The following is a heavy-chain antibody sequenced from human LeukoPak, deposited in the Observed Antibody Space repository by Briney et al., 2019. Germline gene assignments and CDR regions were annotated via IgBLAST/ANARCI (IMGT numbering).Heavy chain of an antibody. V-gene: IGHV3-33*06. CDR3: AKAVAATGHYYFGMDV. CDR1: GFTFSSYG. Sequence: PGGSLRLSCTASGFTFSSYGMHWVRQAPGKGLEWVAVIWFDGSNKYYADSVKGRLTISRDNSKSPLYLQMNSLRAEDTAVYYCAKAVAATGHYYFGMDVWGQGTTVTVSS. D-gene: IGHD6-19*01. J-gene: IGHJ6*02. CDR2: IWFDGSNK.